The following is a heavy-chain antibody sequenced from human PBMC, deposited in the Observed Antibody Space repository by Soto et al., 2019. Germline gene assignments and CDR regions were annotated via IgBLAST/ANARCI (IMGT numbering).Heavy chain of an antibody. V-gene: IGHV4-4*07. CDR3: ARVGHNSNDADQYYYGLDV. Sequence: SETLSLTCTVAGGSISGYYWSWIRQPAGKGLEWIGRIYSSWSSGSTNYNPSLKSLVTISLDTSKNPLSLKVESVTAADTAVYYCARVGHNSNDADQYYYGLDVWGKRHTVIVSS. J-gene: IGHJ6*04. CDR2: IYSSWSSGST. D-gene: IGHD1-20*01. CDR1: GGSISGYY.